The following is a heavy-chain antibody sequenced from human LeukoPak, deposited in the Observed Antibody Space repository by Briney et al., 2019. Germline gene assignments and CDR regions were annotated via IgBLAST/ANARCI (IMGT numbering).Heavy chain of an antibody. CDR2: IWYDGSNK. V-gene: IGHV3-33*01. CDR1: GFTFSSYG. Sequence: PGGSLRLSCAASGFTFSSYGMHWVRQAPGRGLEWVAVIWYDGSNKYYADSVKGRFTVSRDNSKNTLYLQMNSLRAEDTAVYYCARAVGDYWGQGTLVTVSS. CDR3: ARAVGDY. J-gene: IGHJ4*02.